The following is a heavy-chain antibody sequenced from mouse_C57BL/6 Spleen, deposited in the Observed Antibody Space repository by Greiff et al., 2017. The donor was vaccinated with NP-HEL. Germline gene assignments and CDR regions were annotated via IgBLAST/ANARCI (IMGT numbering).Heavy chain of an antibody. D-gene: IGHD1-1*01. CDR2: ILPGSGST. Sequence: VQLQQSGAELMKPGASVKLSCKATGYTFTGYWIEWVKQRPGHGLEWIGEILPGSGSTNYNEKFKGKATFTADTSSNTAYMQLSSLTTEDSAIYYCTRGDYYGSSYKGYFDVWGTGTTVTVSS. J-gene: IGHJ1*03. CDR1: GYTFTGYW. V-gene: IGHV1-9*01. CDR3: TRGDYYGSSYKGYFDV.